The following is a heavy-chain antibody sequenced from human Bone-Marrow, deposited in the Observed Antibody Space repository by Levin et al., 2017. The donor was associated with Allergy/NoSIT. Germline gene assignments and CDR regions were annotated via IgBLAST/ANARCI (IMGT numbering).Heavy chain of an antibody. CDR3: ARDGSIAADGTGYWGLFEN. J-gene: IGHJ4*02. Sequence: GGSLRLSCAASGFTITSYYMSWVRLAPGRGLEWVSVIYRGGNTYYADSVKGRFTMSRDNSKNTLYLQMKTLRADDTAMYYCARDGSIAADGTGYWGLFENWGQGALVTVSS. V-gene: IGHV3-53*01. CDR1: GFTITSYY. D-gene: IGHD6-13*01. CDR2: IYRGGNT.